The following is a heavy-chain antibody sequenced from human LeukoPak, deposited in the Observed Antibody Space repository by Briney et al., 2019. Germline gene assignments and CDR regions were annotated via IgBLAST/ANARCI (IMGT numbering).Heavy chain of an antibody. CDR2: ISSSSSYI. D-gene: IGHD4-17*01. V-gene: IGHV3-21*01. Sequence: GGSLRLSCAASGFTFSSYSMNWVREAPGKGLGWVSSISSSSSYIYYADSVKGRFTISRDNAKNSLYLQMNSLRAEDTAVYYCARAYGDSYYFDYWGQGTLVTVSS. CDR1: GFTFSSYS. J-gene: IGHJ4*02. CDR3: ARAYGDSYYFDY.